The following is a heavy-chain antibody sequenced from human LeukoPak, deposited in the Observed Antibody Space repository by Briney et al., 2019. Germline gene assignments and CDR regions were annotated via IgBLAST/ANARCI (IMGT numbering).Heavy chain of an antibody. CDR1: GFSFTNYW. J-gene: IGHJ4*02. D-gene: IGHD2-15*01. V-gene: IGHV3-7*01. CDR3: VSQEVVPH. CDR2: VKEGGTTK. Sequence: GGSVRLSCAASGFSFTNYWMSWVRQAPGKGLEWVANVKEGGTTKKYVDSVKGRFTISRDNAKNSLYLQMDSLRAEDTAVYYCVSQEVVPHWGQGTLVS.